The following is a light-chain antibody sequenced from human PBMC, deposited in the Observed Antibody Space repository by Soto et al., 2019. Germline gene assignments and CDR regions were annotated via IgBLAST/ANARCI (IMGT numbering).Light chain of an antibody. CDR3: QQLYSYSS. Sequence: DIQLTQSPSFVSASVGERVTITCRASQDISRYLAWYQQKPGEAPKRLISGASTLQSGVPSRFSGSGSGTEFTLTVSYLLPEDFATYYCQQLYSYSSFGQGTRLENK. CDR2: GAS. V-gene: IGKV1-9*01. J-gene: IGKJ5*01. CDR1: QDISRY.